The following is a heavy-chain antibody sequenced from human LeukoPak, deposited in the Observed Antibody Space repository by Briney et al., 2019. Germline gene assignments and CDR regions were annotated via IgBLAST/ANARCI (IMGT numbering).Heavy chain of an antibody. Sequence: GGSLKLSCAASGFTFSGSAMHWVRQASGKGLEWFGRIRSKANSYATAYAASVKGRFTISRDDSKNTAYLQMNSLKTEDTAVYYCTRATYYYDSSGYYYVDYFDYWGQGTLVTVSS. D-gene: IGHD3-22*01. CDR3: TRATYYYDSSGYYYVDYFDY. CDR1: GFTFSGSA. CDR2: IRSKANSYAT. V-gene: IGHV3-73*01. J-gene: IGHJ4*02.